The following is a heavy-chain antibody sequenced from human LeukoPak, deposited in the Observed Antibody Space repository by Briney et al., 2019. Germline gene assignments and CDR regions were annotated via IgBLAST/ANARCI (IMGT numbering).Heavy chain of an antibody. CDR1: GYTFTSYG. Sequence: ASVKVCCKASGYTFTSYGISWVRQAPGQGLEWMGWISAYNGNTNYAQKLQGRVTMTTDTSTSNAYMELRSLRSDDTAVYYCARDRPPHYDFWSGYSLYYYYGMDVWGQGTTVTVSS. V-gene: IGHV1-18*01. D-gene: IGHD3-3*01. CDR3: ARDRPPHYDFWSGYSLYYYYGMDV. J-gene: IGHJ6*02. CDR2: ISAYNGNT.